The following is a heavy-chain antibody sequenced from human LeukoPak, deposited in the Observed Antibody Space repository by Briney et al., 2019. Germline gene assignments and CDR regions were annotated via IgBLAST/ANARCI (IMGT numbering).Heavy chain of an antibody. J-gene: IGHJ3*02. D-gene: IGHD3-10*01. V-gene: IGHV1-2*02. CDR3: VKGSRDAFEI. CDR2: INPKSGGT. CDR1: GYAFTGYY. Sequence: ASVKVSCKAPGYAFTGYYLHWVRQAPGQGLEWMGWINPKSGGTNSVQKFQGRVTMTRDTSISTAYMDLSSLRSDDTAVYFCVKGSRDAFEIWGQGTMVTVSS.